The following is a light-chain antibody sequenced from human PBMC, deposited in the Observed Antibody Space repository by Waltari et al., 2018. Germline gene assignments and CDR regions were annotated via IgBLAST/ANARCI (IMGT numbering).Light chain of an antibody. J-gene: IGKJ4*01. CDR1: QSVTRA. CDR3: QQRYKWPLT. CDR2: GAS. V-gene: IGKV3-11*01. Sequence: EIVLTQSPRTLSLSPGESATLSCRTSQSVTRALAWYQQKPGQAPRLLIYGASNRATGIPDRFSGSGSGTDFSLTISSLEPEDFAVYYCQQRYKWPLTFGGGSKVEI.